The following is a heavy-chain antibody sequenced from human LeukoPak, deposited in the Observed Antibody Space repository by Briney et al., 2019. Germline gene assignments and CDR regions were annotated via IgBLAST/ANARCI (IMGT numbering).Heavy chain of an antibody. CDR1: GYTFTGYY. CDR3: ARGNTYYYGSGSWRGGGQGFDP. J-gene: IGHJ5*02. V-gene: IGHV1-2*02. D-gene: IGHD3-10*01. CDR2: INPNSGGT. Sequence: ASVKVSCKASGYTFTGYYMHWVRQAPGQGLEWMGWINPNSGGTNYAQKFQGRVTMTRDTSISTAYMELSRLRSDDTAVYYCARGNTYYYGSGSWRGGGQGFDPWGQGTLVTVSS.